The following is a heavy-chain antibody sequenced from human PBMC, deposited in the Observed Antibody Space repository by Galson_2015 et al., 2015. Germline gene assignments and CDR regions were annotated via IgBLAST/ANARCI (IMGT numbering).Heavy chain of an antibody. J-gene: IGHJ6*03. Sequence: SVKVSCKASGYTFTGYLIQWVRQAPGQGLEWMGRFNPNTGNSDYAQKFLGRVTMTTVTFTADESANTAYMELSSLRPEDTALYYCARARDTIFGVVTNYYMDVWGKGTTVTVSS. V-gene: IGHV1-2*06. CDR3: ARARDTIFGVVTNYYMDV. CDR1: GYTFTGYL. CDR2: FNPNTGNS. D-gene: IGHD3-3*01.